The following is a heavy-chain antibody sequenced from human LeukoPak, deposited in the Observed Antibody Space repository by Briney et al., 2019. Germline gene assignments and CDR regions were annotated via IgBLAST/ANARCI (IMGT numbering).Heavy chain of an antibody. J-gene: IGHJ4*02. V-gene: IGHV1-18*01. CDR1: GGTFSSYG. Sequence: ASVKVSCKASGGTFSSYGISWVRQAPGHGLEWMGWISAYNGNTNYAQKLQGRVTMTTDTSTSTAYMELRSLRSDDTAVYYCARDLRDYGDYVIDYWGQGTLVTVSS. CDR2: ISAYNGNT. CDR3: ARDLRDYGDYVIDY. D-gene: IGHD4-17*01.